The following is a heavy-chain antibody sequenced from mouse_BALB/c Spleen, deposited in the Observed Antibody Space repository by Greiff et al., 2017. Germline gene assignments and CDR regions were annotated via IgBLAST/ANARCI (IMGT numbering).Heavy chain of an antibody. V-gene: IGHV14-3*02. Sequence: EVKLVESGAELVKPGASVKLSCTASGFNIKDTYMHWVKQRPEQGLEWIGRIDPANGNTKYDPKFQGKATLTADTSSNTAYLQLSSLTSEDTAVYYCARDDYAAWFAYWGQGTLVTVSA. CDR3: ARDDYAAWFAY. CDR2: IDPANGNT. J-gene: IGHJ3*01. D-gene: IGHD2-4*01. CDR1: GFNIKDTY.